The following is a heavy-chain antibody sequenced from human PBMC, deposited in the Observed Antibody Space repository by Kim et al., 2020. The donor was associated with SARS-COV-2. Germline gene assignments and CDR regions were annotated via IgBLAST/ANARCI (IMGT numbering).Heavy chain of an antibody. CDR2: INPSGCST. CDR3: AGARTLGQWLVFDY. V-gene: IGHV1-46*01. Sequence: AAVKVSCKASGYTFTSYYMHWVRQAPGQGLEWMGIINPSGCSTSYAQKFQGRVTMTRDTSTSTVYMELSSLRSEDTAVYYCAGARTLGQWLVFDYWGRGTLVTVSS. CDR1: GYTFTSYY. J-gene: IGHJ4*02. D-gene: IGHD6-19*01.